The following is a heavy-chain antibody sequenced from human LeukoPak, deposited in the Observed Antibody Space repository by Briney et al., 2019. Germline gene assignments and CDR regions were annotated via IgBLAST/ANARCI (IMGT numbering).Heavy chain of an antibody. CDR1: GGTFITYG. V-gene: IGHV1-18*01. D-gene: IGHD3-22*01. J-gene: IGHJ3*02. Sequence: ASVKVSCKASGGTFITYGINWVRQAPGQGLEWMGWISAYNGNTNYAQKLQGRVTMTTDTSTSTAYMELRSLRSDDTAVYYCARGGDYYDSSGYYYYAFDIWGQGTMVTVSS. CDR2: ISAYNGNT. CDR3: ARGGDYYDSSGYYYYAFDI.